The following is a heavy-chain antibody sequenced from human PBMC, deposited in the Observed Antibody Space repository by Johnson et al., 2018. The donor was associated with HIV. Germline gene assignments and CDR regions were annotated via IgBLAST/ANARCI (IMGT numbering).Heavy chain of an antibody. CDR3: ARDPDGTTGTTYPDAAFDI. CDR2: IGTAGDT. Sequence: MLLVESGGGLVQPGGSLRLSCAASGFTFSSYDMHWVRQATGKGLEWVSAIGTAGDTYYPGSVKGRFTISRDNSKNTLYLQMNSLRAEDTAVYYCARDPDGTTGTTYPDAAFDIWGQGTMVTVSS. CDR1: GFTFSSYD. J-gene: IGHJ3*02. V-gene: IGHV3-13*01. D-gene: IGHD1-1*01.